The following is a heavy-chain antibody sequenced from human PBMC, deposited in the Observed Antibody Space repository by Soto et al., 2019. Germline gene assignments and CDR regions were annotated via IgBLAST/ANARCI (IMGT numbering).Heavy chain of an antibody. V-gene: IGHV1-8*01. Sequence: QVQLVQSGAEVRKPGASVKVSCKASGYTFTTYDINWVRQATGRGLEWMGWMNPVSGDTGYSQKFQGRVTMTRSTSTGTAYMDLSRLRSDDTAVYYCARGGDLDYWGQGTLVIVSS. D-gene: IGHD1-26*01. CDR3: ARGGDLDY. CDR2: MNPVSGDT. CDR1: GYTFTTYD. J-gene: IGHJ4*02.